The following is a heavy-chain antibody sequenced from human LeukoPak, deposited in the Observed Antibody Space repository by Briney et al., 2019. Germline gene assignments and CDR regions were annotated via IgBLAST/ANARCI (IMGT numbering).Heavy chain of an antibody. Sequence: ASVKVSCKASGYTFTGYYMHWVRQAPGQGLEWMGWINPNSGGTNYAQKFQGRVTMTRDTSISTAYMELSRLRSDDTAVYYCARDLGIFIAAAAVDYWGQGTLVTVSS. J-gene: IGHJ4*02. V-gene: IGHV1-2*02. D-gene: IGHD6-13*01. CDR3: ARDLGIFIAAAAVDY. CDR1: GYTFTGYY. CDR2: INPNSGGT.